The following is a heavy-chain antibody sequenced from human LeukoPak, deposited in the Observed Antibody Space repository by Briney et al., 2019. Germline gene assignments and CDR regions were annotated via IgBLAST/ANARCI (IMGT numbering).Heavy chain of an antibody. CDR3: AKHRGYCSGGSCRDY. Sequence: GGSLRLSCAASGFSFSSYGINWVRQAPGKGLEWVSGISGSGDITYYADSVKGRFTISRDNSKNTLYLQMNSLRAEDTAVYYCAKHRGYCSGGSCRDYWGQGTLVTVSS. D-gene: IGHD2-15*01. J-gene: IGHJ4*02. V-gene: IGHV3-23*01. CDR1: GFSFSSYG. CDR2: ISGSGDIT.